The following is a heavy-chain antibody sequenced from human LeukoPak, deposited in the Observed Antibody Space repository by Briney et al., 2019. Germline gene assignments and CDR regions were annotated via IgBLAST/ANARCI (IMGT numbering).Heavy chain of an antibody. J-gene: IGHJ4*02. D-gene: IGHD3-22*01. CDR2: TYYRSKWYN. Sequence: SQTLSLTCAISGDSVSSNSVGWNWIRQSPSRGLEWLGRTYYRSKWYNDSAISVQSRIIINPDTSKNQFSLQLNSVTPEDTAVYYCARDYYDGSGHYWVDYWGQGTLVTVSS. CDR1: GDSVSSNSVG. V-gene: IGHV6-1*01. CDR3: ARDYYDGSGHYWVDY.